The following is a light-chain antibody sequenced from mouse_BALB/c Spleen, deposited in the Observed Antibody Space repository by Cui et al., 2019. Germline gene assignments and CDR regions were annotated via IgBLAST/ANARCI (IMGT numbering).Light chain of an antibody. CDR3: QQYSSYPWT. V-gene: IGKV4-78*01. J-gene: IGKJ1*01. CDR2: STS. Sequence: QIVLTQFPAIMSASPGEKVTMTCSARSSVSSSYLYWYQQKPGSSPKLWIYSTSNLASGVPSRFSGSGSGTSYSLTISSMEAEDAATFYCQQYSSYPWTFGGGTKLEIK. CDR1: SSVSSSY.